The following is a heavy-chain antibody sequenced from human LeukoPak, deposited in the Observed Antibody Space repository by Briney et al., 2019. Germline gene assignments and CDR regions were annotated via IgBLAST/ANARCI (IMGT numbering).Heavy chain of an antibody. D-gene: IGHD2-21*02. V-gene: IGHV1-58*02. CDR1: GYTFTGYY. CDR3: SAGATTYCGEDCYPSFFFYHGIDV. J-gene: IGHJ6*02. Sequence: GASVKVSCKASGYTFTGYYMHWVRQAPGQGLEWIGWIVVDGGNTHYAQKFQERVDIITDRSTNTVFMELRSLRSDDTAVYYCSAGATTYCGEDCYPSFFFYHGIDVWGQGTTVTVSS. CDR2: IVVDGGNT.